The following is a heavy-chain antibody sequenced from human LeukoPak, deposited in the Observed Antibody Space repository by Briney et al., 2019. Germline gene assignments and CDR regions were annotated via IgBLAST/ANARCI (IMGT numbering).Heavy chain of an antibody. CDR1: GITLSNYG. CDR2: ISDSGGST. D-gene: IGHD3/OR15-3a*01. V-gene: IGHV3-23*01. CDR3: AKRGVVIRVILVGFHKEAYYFES. J-gene: IGHJ4*02. Sequence: GGSLRLSCAVSGITLSNYGMSWVRQAPGKGLEWVAGISDSGGSTKYADPVKGRFTISRDNPKNTLFLQMNSLRAEDTAVYFCAKRGVVIRVILVGFHKEAYYFESWGQGALVTVSS.